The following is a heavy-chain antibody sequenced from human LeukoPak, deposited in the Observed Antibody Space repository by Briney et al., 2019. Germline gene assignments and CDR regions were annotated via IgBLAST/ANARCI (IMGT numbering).Heavy chain of an antibody. CDR3: AREGDYGDYGSFDY. CDR1: GGTFSSYA. J-gene: IGHJ4*02. CDR2: IIPIFGTA. V-gene: IGHV1-69*05. D-gene: IGHD4-17*01. Sequence: SVKVSCKASGGTFSSYAISWVRQAPGQGLEWMGGIIPIFGTANYAQKFQGRVTITTDESTSTAYMELSSLRSEDTAMYYCAREGDYGDYGSFDYWGQGTLVTVSS.